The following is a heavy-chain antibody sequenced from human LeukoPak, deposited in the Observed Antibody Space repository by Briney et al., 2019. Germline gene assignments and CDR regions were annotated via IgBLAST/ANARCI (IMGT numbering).Heavy chain of an antibody. J-gene: IGHJ4*02. CDR1: GFDFSTYA. V-gene: IGHV3-23*01. Sequence: GGSLRLSCTASGFDFSTYAMSWVRQAPGKGLEWVSGIGGGDTHYADSVKGRFTISRDNSKNTVELQMSSLRAEDTAVYYCAKDGQNFNAMWDYYDSWGRGTLVTVSS. CDR2: IGGGDT. D-gene: IGHD1-26*01. CDR3: AKDGQNFNAMWDYYDS.